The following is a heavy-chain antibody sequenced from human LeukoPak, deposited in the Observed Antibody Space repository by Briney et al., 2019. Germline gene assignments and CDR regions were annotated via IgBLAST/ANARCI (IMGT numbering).Heavy chain of an antibody. J-gene: IGHJ5*02. CDR1: GDTFSSYA. V-gene: IGHV1-69*05. Sequence: ASVKVSCKASGDTFSSYAISWVRQAPGQGLEWMGGIIPFFGTVKYAQKFQGRVTLTTDESTSTAYMELSSLTSDDTAVYYCARSNWNLRAWFDPWGQGTLVTVSS. CDR2: IIPFFGTV. D-gene: IGHD1-7*01. CDR3: ARSNWNLRAWFDP.